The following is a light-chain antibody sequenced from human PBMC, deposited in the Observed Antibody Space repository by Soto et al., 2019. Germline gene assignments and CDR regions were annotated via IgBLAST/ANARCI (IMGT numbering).Light chain of an antibody. CDR2: DAS. CDR3: QQLGA. Sequence: EVVLTQSPATLSLSPGERATLSCRSSQSISGLAWYQQKPGQAPRLLIYDASNRATDIPARFSGSGSGTDFTLTISSLEPEDFAVYYCQQLGAFGQGTKVEIK. CDR1: QSISG. V-gene: IGKV3-11*01. J-gene: IGKJ2*01.